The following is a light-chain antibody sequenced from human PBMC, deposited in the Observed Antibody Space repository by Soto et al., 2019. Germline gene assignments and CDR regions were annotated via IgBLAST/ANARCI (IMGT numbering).Light chain of an antibody. J-gene: IGKJ2*01. Sequence: DIQTTHSPPSLSASVGDRVTITCRTSQSISSYLNWYQQELGKAPKLLIYAASRLQSGVPSRFSGSASGKDFTLTISSLQPEDFATYYCQQSYSAPQTFGQGIKVE. V-gene: IGKV1-39*01. CDR3: QQSYSAPQT. CDR1: QSISSY. CDR2: AAS.